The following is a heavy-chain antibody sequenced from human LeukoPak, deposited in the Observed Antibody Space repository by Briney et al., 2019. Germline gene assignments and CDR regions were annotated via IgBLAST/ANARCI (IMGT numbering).Heavy chain of an antibody. D-gene: IGHD1/OR15-1a*01. J-gene: IGHJ4*02. CDR3: ARSIIGTRSKFDY. CDR2: VYYIGST. CDR1: GGSISSYY. Sequence: KPSETLSLTCTVSGGSISSYYWSWIRQPPGKGLEWIGYVYYIGSTNYNPSLKSRVTISVDTSKNHFSLKLSSVTAADTAVYSCARSIIGTRSKFDYWGQGTLVTVSS. V-gene: IGHV4-59*08.